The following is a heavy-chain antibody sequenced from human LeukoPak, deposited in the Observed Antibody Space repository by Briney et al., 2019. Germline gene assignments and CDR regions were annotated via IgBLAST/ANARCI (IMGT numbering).Heavy chain of an antibody. V-gene: IGHV3-48*03. CDR1: GFTFSSYE. Sequence: PGGSLRLSCAASGFTFSSYEMNWVRQAPGKGLEWVSYISSSGSTIYYADSVKGRFTISRDNAKNSLYLQMSSLRAEDTAVYYCARDASPRGFDYWGQGTLVTVSS. J-gene: IGHJ4*02. CDR2: ISSSGSTI. CDR3: ARDASPRGFDY. D-gene: IGHD3-10*01.